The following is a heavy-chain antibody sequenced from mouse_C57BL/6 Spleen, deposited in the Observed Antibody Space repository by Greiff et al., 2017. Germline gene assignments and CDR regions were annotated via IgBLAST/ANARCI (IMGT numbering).Heavy chain of an antibody. CDR1: GYSFTGYY. CDR2: INPSTGGT. J-gene: IGHJ3*01. CDR3: AELFFAY. V-gene: IGHV1-42*01. Sequence: EVQLQQSGPELVKPGASVKISCKASGYSFTGYYMNWVKQSPEKSLEWIGEINPSTGGTTYNQKFKAKATLTVDKSSSTAYMQLKSLTSEDSAVYYCAELFFAYWGQGTLVTVSA.